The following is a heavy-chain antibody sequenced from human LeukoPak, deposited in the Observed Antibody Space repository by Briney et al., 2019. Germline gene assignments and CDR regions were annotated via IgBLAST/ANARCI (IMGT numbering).Heavy chain of an antibody. V-gene: IGHV4-34*01. CDR1: GGSFSGYY. D-gene: IGHD5-18*01. J-gene: IGHJ4*02. CDR2: INHSGST. CDR3: ARGILYSYGPIYFDY. Sequence: SETLSLTCAVYGGSFSGYYWSWLRQPPGKGLEWIGEINHSGSTNYNPSLKSRVTISVDTSKNQFSLKLSSVTAADTAVYYCARGILYSYGPIYFDYWGQGTLVTVSS.